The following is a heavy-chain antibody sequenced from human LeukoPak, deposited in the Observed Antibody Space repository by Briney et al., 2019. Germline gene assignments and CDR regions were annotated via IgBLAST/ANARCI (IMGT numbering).Heavy chain of an antibody. CDR3: ARCRVAILNAFDI. CDR2: IYSGGST. D-gene: IGHD5-12*01. Sequence: GGSLRLSCAASGFTVSSNYMSWVRQAPGKGLERVSVIYSGGSTYYADSVKGRFTISRDNSKNTLYLQMNSLRAEDTAVYYCARCRVAILNAFDIWGQGTMVTVSS. J-gene: IGHJ3*02. CDR1: GFTVSSNY. V-gene: IGHV3-53*01.